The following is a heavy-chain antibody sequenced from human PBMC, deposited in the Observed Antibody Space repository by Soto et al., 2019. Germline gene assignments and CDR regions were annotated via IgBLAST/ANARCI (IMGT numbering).Heavy chain of an antibody. D-gene: IGHD3-22*01. J-gene: IGHJ6*02. V-gene: IGHV1-8*02. CDR2: MNPYTGNT. CDR3: ARGPVEDDSSGNRIYYYYGMDV. CDR1: GYTFTNYD. Sequence: ASVKVSCKASGYTFTNYDINWVRQATGQGLEWMGWMNPYTGNTGYAQTFQGRVTMTRNTSINTAYMELSSLRSEDTAVYYCARGPVEDDSSGNRIYYYYGMDVWGQGTTVTVSS.